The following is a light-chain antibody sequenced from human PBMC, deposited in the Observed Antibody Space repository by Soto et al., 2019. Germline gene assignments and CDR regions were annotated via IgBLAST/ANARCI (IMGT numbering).Light chain of an antibody. CDR1: QSVSSSY. V-gene: IGKV3-20*01. J-gene: IGKJ2*01. CDR2: GAS. Sequence: EIVLTQSPGTLSLSPGERATLSCRASQSVSSSYLAWYQQKPGQAPRLLIYGASSRATGIPDRFSGSGSGTDFTLTISRLEPEDFAVYYCQQYGSSPYTFGQGTKVAIK. CDR3: QQYGSSPYT.